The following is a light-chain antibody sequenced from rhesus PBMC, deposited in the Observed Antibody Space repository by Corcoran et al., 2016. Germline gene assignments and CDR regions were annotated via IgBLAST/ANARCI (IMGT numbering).Light chain of an antibody. J-gene: IGLJ6*01. CDR2: TPN. CDR3: LLYDGGAQFV. V-gene: IGLV7-76*01. CDR1: TGAVPSGNF. Sequence: QPVVTQEPSLTVSPGGTVTLTCSSSTGAVPSGNFPHWLQQKPGQAPRGLIYTPNNKHSWTPARFSGSLRGGKAALTLSGALPEDEAEYYCLLYDGGAQFVFGSGTKLTVL.